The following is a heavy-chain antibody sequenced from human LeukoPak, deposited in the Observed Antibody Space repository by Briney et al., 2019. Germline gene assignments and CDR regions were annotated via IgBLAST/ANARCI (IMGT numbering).Heavy chain of an antibody. CDR3: ARDQGFHFQHMDV. D-gene: IGHD2-15*01. CDR2: ISSRSSHI. V-gene: IGHV3-21*01. J-gene: IGHJ6*03. Sequence: PGGSLRLSCAASGFTFRYYSMNWVRQTPGKGLEWVSSISSRSSHIDYADSVKGRLTISRDDAKNSLYLQMNSLRVEDTAVYYRARDQGFHFQHMDVWGKGTTVIVSS. CDR1: GFTFRYYS.